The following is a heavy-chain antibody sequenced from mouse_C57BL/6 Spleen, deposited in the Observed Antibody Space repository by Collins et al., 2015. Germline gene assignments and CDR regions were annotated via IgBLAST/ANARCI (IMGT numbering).Heavy chain of an antibody. D-gene: IGHD1-1*01. CDR1: GYAFTNYL. J-gene: IGHJ1*03. V-gene: IGHV1-54*01. CDR2: INPGSGGT. CDR3: ARRNDYYGSSYGYFGC. Sequence: QVQLQQSGAELVRPGTSVKVSCKASGYAFTNYLIEWVKQRPGQGLEWIGVINPGSGGTNYNEKFKVKATLTVDKSSSTAYMQLSSLTSEDSAVYFCARRNDYYGSSYGYFGCLGHRGHGHRLL.